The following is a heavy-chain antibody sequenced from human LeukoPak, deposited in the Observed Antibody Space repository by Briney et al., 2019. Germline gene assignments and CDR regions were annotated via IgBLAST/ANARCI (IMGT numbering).Heavy chain of an antibody. CDR3: ARGTYYDFWSGYYGPRNSGGMDV. CDR1: GGSFSGYY. CDR2: INHSGST. J-gene: IGHJ6*02. D-gene: IGHD3-3*01. Sequence: SETLSLTCAVYGGSFSGYYWSWTRQPPGKGLEWIGEINHSGSTNYNPSLKSRVTISVDTSKNQFSLKLSSVTAADTAVYYCARGTYYDFWSGYYGPRNSGGMDVWGQGTTVTVSS. V-gene: IGHV4-34*01.